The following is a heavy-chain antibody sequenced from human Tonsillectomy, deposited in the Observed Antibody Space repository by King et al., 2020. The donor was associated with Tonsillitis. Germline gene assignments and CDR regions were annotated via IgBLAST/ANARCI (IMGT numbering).Heavy chain of an antibody. D-gene: IGHD1-1*01. J-gene: IGHJ6*02. CDR2: INHSGST. Sequence: VQLQQWGAGLLKPSETLSLTCAVYGGSFSGYYWSCIRQPPGKGLEWTGEINHSGSTKNNPSLQSRVTLSVDTPNNRFSLTLSSVTAADTAVYYCARLVAGTSYYNYGMDVWGQGTTVTVSS. CDR1: GGSFSGYY. CDR3: ARLVAGTSYYNYGMDV. V-gene: IGHV4-34*01.